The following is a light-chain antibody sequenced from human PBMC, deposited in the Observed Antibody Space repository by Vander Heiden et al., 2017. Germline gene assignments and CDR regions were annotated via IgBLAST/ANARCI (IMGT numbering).Light chain of an antibody. CDR2: EVS. J-gene: IGLJ2*01. V-gene: IGLV2-14*01. CDR1: SSAVGGYNY. CDR3: SSYTSSSTQVV. Sequence: QSALTQPASVSASPGQSLTIPCTGTSSAVGGYNYVSWYQQHPGKAPKLMIYEVSNRPSGVSNRFSGSKSGNAASLTISELQAEDEADYYCSSYTSSSTQVVFGGGTKLTVL.